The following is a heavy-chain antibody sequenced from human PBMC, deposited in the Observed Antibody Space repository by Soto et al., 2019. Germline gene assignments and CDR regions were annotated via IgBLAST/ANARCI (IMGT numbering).Heavy chain of an antibody. CDR3: ARLFDTSGWYDY. D-gene: IGHD6-19*01. CDR2: IYPGDSDT. V-gene: IGHV5-51*01. Sequence: GESLKISCKGSGYSFNSNWIGWVRQMPGKGLERMGIIYPGDSDTRYSPSFQGQVTISADKSITTAYLQWSSLRASDSAMYYCARLFDTSGWYDYWGQGTLGTVSS. J-gene: IGHJ4*02. CDR1: GYSFNSNW.